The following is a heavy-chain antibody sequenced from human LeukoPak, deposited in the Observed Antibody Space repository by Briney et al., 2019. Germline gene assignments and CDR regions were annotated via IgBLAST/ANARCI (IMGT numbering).Heavy chain of an antibody. V-gene: IGHV4-59*11. CDR1: GGSISSHN. J-gene: IGHJ4*02. CDR3: ARVDSSGYYTFFDY. Sequence: PSETLSLTCTVSGGSISSHNWNWIRQPPGKGLEWIGDIYNSGSPNYNPSLKSRVTISVDTSKNQFSLKLSSVTAADTPVYYCARVDSSGYYTFFDYWGQGTLVTVSS. CDR2: IYNSGSP. D-gene: IGHD3-22*01.